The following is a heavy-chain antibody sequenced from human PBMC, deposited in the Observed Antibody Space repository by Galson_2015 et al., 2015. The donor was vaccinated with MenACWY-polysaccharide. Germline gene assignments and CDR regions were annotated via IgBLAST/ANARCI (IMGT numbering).Heavy chain of an antibody. J-gene: IGHJ4*02. CDR1: GGSISSYY. V-gene: IGHV4-4*07. CDR2: IYTSGST. Sequence: SETLSLTCTVSGGSISSYYWSWIRQPAGKGLEWIGRIYTSGSTNYNPSLKSRVTMSVDTSKNQFSLKLSSVTAADTAVYYCARESHCTNGVCYNGGIDYWGQGTLVTVSS. CDR3: ARESHCTNGVCYNGGIDY. D-gene: IGHD2-8*01.